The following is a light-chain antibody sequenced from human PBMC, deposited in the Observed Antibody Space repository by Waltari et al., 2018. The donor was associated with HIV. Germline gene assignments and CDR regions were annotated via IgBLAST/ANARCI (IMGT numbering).Light chain of an antibody. Sequence: QSVLTQTPSTSGTPGQRVTISCSGTDSNIGTNSVNWYQHLPGTAPKVLIYRNEQPPSGVPDRLSSAKSGTSASLAISGLRSEDDADYYCAAWDDSLPGYVFGSGTKVTVL. J-gene: IGLJ1*01. V-gene: IGLV1-44*01. CDR1: DSNIGTNS. CDR2: RNE. CDR3: AAWDDSLPGYV.